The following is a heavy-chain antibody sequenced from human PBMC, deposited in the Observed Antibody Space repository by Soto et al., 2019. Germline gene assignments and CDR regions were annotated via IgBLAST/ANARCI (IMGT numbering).Heavy chain of an antibody. V-gene: IGHV4-59*01. CDR2: IYYSGST. Sequence: QVQLQESGPGLVKPSETLSLTCTVSGGSISSYYWSWIRQPPGKGLEWIGYIYYSGSTNYNPSLXRGAXIXLDTSKNQFSLKLSSVTAADTAVYYCARRYGRNFDYWGQGTLVTVSS. CDR1: GGSISSYY. D-gene: IGHD1-20*01. CDR3: ARRYGRNFDY. J-gene: IGHJ4*02.